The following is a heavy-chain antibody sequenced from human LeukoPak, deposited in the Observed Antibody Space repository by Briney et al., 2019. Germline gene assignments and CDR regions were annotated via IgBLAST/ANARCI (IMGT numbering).Heavy chain of an antibody. Sequence: PGGSLRLSCAASGFSFSSYWMHWVRHVPGKGLVWVSRINSDGSSSIYADSVKGRFTISRDNAKNTLYLQMNSLRAEDTAVYYCAKGSVATTFWGLNWFDPWGQGTLVTVSS. J-gene: IGHJ5*02. CDR3: AKGSVATTFWGLNWFDP. CDR1: GFSFSSYW. D-gene: IGHD5-12*01. V-gene: IGHV3-74*01. CDR2: INSDGSSS.